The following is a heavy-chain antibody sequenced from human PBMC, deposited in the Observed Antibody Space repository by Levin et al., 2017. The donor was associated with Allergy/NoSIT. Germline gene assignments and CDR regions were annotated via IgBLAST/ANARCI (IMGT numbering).Heavy chain of an antibody. V-gene: IGHV3-30*03. CDR1: GFTFSNYG. CDR2: ISNDGNNK. Sequence: SCAASGFTFSNYGMHWVRQAPGKGLEWVAVISNDGNNKYYADSVKGRFTISRDNSKNTLYVQMNSLRAEDTAVYYCARDLGGAQWLEGYFEYWGQGTLVTVSS. CDR3: ARDLGGAQWLEGYFEY. J-gene: IGHJ4*02. D-gene: IGHD6-19*01.